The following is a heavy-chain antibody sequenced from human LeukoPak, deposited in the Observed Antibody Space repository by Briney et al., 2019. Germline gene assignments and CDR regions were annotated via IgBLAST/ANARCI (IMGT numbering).Heavy chain of an antibody. J-gene: IGHJ6*03. CDR1: GYTLTELS. Sequence: EASVKVSCKVSGYTLTELSMHWVRQAPGKGLEWMGGFDPEDGETIYAQKFQGRVTMTRDMSTSTVYMELSSLRSEDTAVYYCARGAFCGGSCYYYYYYMDVWGKGTTVTVSS. CDR3: ARGAFCGGSCYYYYYYMDV. V-gene: IGHV1-24*01. D-gene: IGHD2-15*01. CDR2: FDPEDGET.